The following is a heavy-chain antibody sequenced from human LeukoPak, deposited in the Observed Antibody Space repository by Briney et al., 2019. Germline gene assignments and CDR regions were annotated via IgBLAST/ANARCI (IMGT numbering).Heavy chain of an antibody. CDR1: GFTFSSYS. J-gene: IGHJ4*02. Sequence: PGGSLRLSCAASGFTFSSYSMNWVRQAPGKGLEWVLSISSSSSYIYYADSLKGRLTISRDNAKNSLYLQMNSLRAEDTAVYYCARDGGSITGTTGLFDYCGQGTLVTLSS. V-gene: IGHV3-21*01. CDR2: ISSSSSYI. D-gene: IGHD1-7*01. CDR3: ARDGGSITGTTGLFDY.